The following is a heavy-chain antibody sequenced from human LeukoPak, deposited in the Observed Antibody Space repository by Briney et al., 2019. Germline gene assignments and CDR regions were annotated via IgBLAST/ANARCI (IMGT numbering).Heavy chain of an antibody. Sequence: GGSLRLSCAASGFTFSSYAMSWVRQAPGKGLEWVSAISGSGGSTYYADSVKGRFTISRDNSKNTLYLQMNSLRAEDTAVYHCAKAGIVATIILDYWGQGTLVTVSS. D-gene: IGHD5-12*01. CDR3: AKAGIVATIILDY. J-gene: IGHJ4*02. CDR1: GFTFSSYA. CDR2: ISGSGGST. V-gene: IGHV3-23*01.